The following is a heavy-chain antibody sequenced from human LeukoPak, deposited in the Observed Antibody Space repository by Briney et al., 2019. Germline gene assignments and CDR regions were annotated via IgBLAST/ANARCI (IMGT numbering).Heavy chain of an antibody. CDR3: ARDLAVAGTPLGY. V-gene: IGHV1-2*02. CDR2: VNPNSGVT. J-gene: IGHJ4*02. Sequence: GASVTVSCKASGYTFTGYYLHWVRQAPGQGLQWRGWVNPNSGVTNYAQKFQGRVTMTRDTSISTGYMELRRLRYNDTAVYYCARDLAVAGTPLGYWGQGTLVTVSS. CDR1: GYTFTGYY. D-gene: IGHD6-19*01.